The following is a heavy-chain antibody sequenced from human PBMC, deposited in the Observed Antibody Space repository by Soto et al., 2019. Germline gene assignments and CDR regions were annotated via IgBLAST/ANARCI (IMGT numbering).Heavy chain of an antibody. CDR3: ARAARLTYRGNTGFDH. CDR1: GFAFSGDG. V-gene: IGHV3-74*01. Sequence: GALRLSCAASGFAFSGDGIHWVRQAPGKELVWVSHINNGGSVPSYADSVKGRFTISKDNAKNTVYLQMNNLRVEDTAVYYCARAARLTYRGNTGFDHWGQGTLVTVSS. J-gene: IGHJ4*02. D-gene: IGHD2-15*01. CDR2: INNGGSVP.